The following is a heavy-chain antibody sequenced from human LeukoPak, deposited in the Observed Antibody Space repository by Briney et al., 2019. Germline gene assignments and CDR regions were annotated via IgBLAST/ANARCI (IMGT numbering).Heavy chain of an antibody. CDR1: GFTLRNNY. Sequence: GGSLRLSCEASGFTLRNNYMTWVRQAPGKGLEWVSVIYSGGGTYYADSVKDRFTISRDNSKNTLFLQMSSLRVEDSAVYYCTRVFAYSYGDFDNWGQGTLVAVSS. J-gene: IGHJ4*02. CDR3: TRVFAYSYGDFDN. V-gene: IGHV3-66*01. CDR2: IYSGGGT. D-gene: IGHD5-18*01.